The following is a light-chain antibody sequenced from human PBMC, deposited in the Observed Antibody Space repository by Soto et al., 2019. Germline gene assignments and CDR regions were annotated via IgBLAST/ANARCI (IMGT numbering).Light chain of an antibody. CDR3: QQCRNWPLT. V-gene: IGKV3-15*01. CDR1: QNVCNN. J-gene: IGKJ4*01. Sequence: EIVMTQSPATLSVSPGEGATLSCKASQNVCNNLAWYQQRPGQPPRLLIYDASTRATGISARFSGSGYGTEFTLTISSLQSEDFAVYFCQQCRNWPLTFGGGTKV. CDR2: DAS.